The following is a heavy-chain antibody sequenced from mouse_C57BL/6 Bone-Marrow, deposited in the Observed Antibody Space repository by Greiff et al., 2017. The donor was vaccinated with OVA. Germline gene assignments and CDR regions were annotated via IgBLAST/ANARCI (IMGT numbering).Heavy chain of an antibody. J-gene: IGHJ2*01. CDR3: ARGGSPYSFDY. D-gene: IGHD1-1*02. CDR2: INPSTGGT. Sequence: VQLKESGPELVKPGASVKISCKASGYSFTGYYMNWVKQSPEKSLEWIGEINPSTGGTTYNQKFKAKATLTVDKSSSTAYIQLKSLTSEDSAVYYCARGGSPYSFDYWGQGTTLTVSS. V-gene: IGHV1-42*01. CDR1: GYSFTGYY.